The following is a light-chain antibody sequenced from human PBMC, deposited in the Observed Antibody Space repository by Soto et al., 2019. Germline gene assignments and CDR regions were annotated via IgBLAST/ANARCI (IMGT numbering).Light chain of an antibody. CDR2: DAS. V-gene: IGKV3-20*01. J-gene: IGKJ1*01. CDR3: QHYGNSPQT. Sequence: EFVLTQSPGTLSLSPGERATLSCRASQTVRNNYLAWYQQKPGQAPRLLIYDASSRATGIPDRFSGGGSGTDFTLTISRLEPEDFAVYYCQHYGNSPQTFGQGTKVDIK. CDR1: QTVRNNY.